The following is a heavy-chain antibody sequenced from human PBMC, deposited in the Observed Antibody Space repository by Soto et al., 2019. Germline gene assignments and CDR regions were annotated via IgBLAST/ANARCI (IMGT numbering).Heavy chain of an antibody. CDR2: IIPFIGTA. D-gene: IGHD4-17*01. Sequence: QVQLVQSGAEVKKPGSSVTVSCKASGGTFSSYAISWVRQAPGQGLEWMGRIIPFIGTANYAQKFQGRVKITADESTSRAYMEMTSLRSDDTAVYYCARVVMTTVPASYYYGMDVWGQWTTVTVSS. V-gene: IGHV1-69*18. CDR1: GGTFSSYA. J-gene: IGHJ6*02. CDR3: ARVVMTTVPASYYYGMDV.